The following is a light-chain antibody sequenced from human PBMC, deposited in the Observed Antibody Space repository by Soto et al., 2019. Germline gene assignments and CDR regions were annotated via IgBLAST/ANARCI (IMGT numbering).Light chain of an antibody. J-gene: IGLJ2*01. V-gene: IGLV1-40*01. CDR1: SSNIGAGYD. Sequence: QAVLTQPPSVSGAPGQRVTISCTGSSSNIGAGYDVHWYQQLPGTAPKLLIYANSNRPSGVPDRFSGSQSGTSASLAITGLQAEEEADYYCQSYDTSLSVVFGGGTKLTVL. CDR2: ANS. CDR3: QSYDTSLSVV.